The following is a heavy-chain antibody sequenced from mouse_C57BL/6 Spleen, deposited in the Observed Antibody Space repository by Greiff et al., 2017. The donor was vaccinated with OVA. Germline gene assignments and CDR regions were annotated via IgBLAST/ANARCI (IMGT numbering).Heavy chain of an antibody. CDR1: GFTFSNYW. D-gene: IGHD1-1*01. CDR3: VFSTTVVEYYFDY. J-gene: IGHJ2*01. Sequence: EVKVVESGGGLVQPGGSMKLSCVASGFTFSNYWMNWVRQSPEKGLEWVAQIRLKSDNYATPYAESVKGRFTISRDDSKSSVYLQMNNLRAEDTGIYYCVFSTTVVEYYFDYWGQGTTLTVSS. V-gene: IGHV6-3*01. CDR2: IRLKSDNYAT.